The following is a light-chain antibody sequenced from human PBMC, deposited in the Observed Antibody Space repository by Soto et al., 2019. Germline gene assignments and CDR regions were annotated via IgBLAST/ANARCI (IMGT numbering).Light chain of an antibody. Sequence: DIQMTQSPSSVSASVGDRVTITCRASQDITTWLAWYQQKPGVAPRLLMSGASNLQSEVPSRFSGSGSGTHFTLYISRLQPQHFAIYYCQQTRIVPFTFGLRTRLEI. CDR3: QQTRIVPFT. J-gene: IGKJ2*01. CDR1: QDITTW. V-gene: IGKV1-12*01. CDR2: GAS.